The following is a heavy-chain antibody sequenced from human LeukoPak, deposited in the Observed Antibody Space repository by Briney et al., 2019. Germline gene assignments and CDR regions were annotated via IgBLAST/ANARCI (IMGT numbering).Heavy chain of an antibody. Sequence: ASVKVSCKASGGTFSSYAISWVRQAPGQGLEWMGGIIPIFGTANYAQKFQGRVTITADKSTSTAYMELSSLRSEDTAVYYCARVGYYGSGSDLFDPWGQGTLVTVSS. CDR3: ARVGYYGSGSDLFDP. J-gene: IGHJ5*02. CDR2: IIPIFGTA. D-gene: IGHD3-10*01. V-gene: IGHV1-69*06. CDR1: GGTFSSYA.